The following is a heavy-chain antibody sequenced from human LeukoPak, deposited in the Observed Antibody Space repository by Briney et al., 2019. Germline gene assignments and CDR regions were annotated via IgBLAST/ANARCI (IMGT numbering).Heavy chain of an antibody. Sequence: GASVTVSCKTSGYTFTLYSLNWVRQAPGQGLEWMGWINPNSGGTNYAQKFQGRVTMTRDTSISTAYMELSRLRSDDTAVYYCARVGSSGWDSIDYWGQGTLVTVSS. D-gene: IGHD6-19*01. J-gene: IGHJ4*02. V-gene: IGHV1-2*02. CDR3: ARVGSSGWDSIDY. CDR1: GYTFTLYS. CDR2: INPNSGGT.